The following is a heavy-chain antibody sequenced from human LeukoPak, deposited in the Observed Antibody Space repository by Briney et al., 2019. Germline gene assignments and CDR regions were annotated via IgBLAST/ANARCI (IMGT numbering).Heavy chain of an antibody. D-gene: IGHD5-24*01. J-gene: IGHJ4*02. CDR2: ISGSGGST. CDR3: AKDGGEMATIPPSFDY. V-gene: IGHV3-23*01. Sequence: GGSLRLSCAASGFTFSSYAMSWVRQAPGKGLEWVSAISGSGGSTYYADSVKGRFTISRDNSKNTLYLQMNSLRAEGTAVYYCAKDGGEMATIPPSFDYWGQGTLVTVSS. CDR1: GFTFSSYA.